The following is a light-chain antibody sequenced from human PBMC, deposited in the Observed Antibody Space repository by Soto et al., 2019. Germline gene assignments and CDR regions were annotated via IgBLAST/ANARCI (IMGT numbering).Light chain of an antibody. CDR2: EVS. CDR3: MSCTSSTTYV. J-gene: IGLJ1*01. CDR1: SSDVGAYNY. Sequence: QSALTQPASVSGSPGQSITISCTGTSSDVGAYNYVSWYQQHPGKAPKLIIYEVSNRPSGVSNRFSGSKSGNTASLTISGLQAEDEADYYCMSCTSSTTYVFGTGTKLTVL. V-gene: IGLV2-14*01.